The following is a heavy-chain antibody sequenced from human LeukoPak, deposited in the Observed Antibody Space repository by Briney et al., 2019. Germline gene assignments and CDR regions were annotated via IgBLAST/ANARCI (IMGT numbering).Heavy chain of an antibody. V-gene: IGHV4-39*07. J-gene: IGHJ4*02. Sequence: PSETLSLTCTVSGGSISSSSYYWGWIRQPPGKGLEWIGSIYYSGSTYYNPSLKSRVTISVDTSKNQFSLKLSSVTAADTAVYYCARDGYYYDSSGVINFDYWGQGTLVTVSS. CDR3: ARDGYYYDSSGVINFDY. CDR1: GGSISSSSYY. D-gene: IGHD3-22*01. CDR2: IYYSGST.